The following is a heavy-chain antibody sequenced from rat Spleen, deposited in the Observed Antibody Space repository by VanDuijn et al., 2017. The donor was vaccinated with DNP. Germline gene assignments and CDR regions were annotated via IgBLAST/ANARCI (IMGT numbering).Heavy chain of an antibody. D-gene: IGHD1-7*01. V-gene: IGHV3-1*01. CDR3: ARWTRYFDN. J-gene: IGHJ2*01. CDR2: ISYSGST. Sequence: EVQLQESGPGLMKPSQSLSLPCSVTGYSITTTYWGWIRKFPGNKMEYIGHISYSGSTNYNPSLKSRISITRDTTKNHFFLHLNSVTSEDTGTYYCARWTRYFDNWGQGVMVTVSS. CDR1: GYSITTTY.